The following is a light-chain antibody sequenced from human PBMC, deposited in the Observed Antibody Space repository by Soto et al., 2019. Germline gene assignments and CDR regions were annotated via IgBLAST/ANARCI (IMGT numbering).Light chain of an antibody. J-gene: IGKJ1*01. CDR2: GAS. V-gene: IGKV1-39*01. CDR3: QQSYTTPRT. CDR1: QSIRTS. Sequence: QMTQSPSSLSASVGARITITCRASQSIRTSLNWYQQKPGKAPRLLIYGASTLQSGVPSRFSGSGCATDFTLTVSSLQPEDSAIYYCQQSYTTPRTFGQGTKVEV.